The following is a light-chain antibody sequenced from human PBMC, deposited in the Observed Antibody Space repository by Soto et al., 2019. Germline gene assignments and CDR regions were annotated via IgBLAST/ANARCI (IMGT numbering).Light chain of an antibody. CDR2: TAS. Sequence: DIQMTQSPSSLSASVGDRVTITCRASQSISSYLNWYQQKPGKAPKLLIYTASSLQSGVPSRFSGRGSGTDFTLTISSLQPEDFATYYCHQSSTTPPTFGQGTKLELK. V-gene: IGKV1-39*01. CDR1: QSISSY. CDR3: HQSSTTPPT. J-gene: IGKJ2*01.